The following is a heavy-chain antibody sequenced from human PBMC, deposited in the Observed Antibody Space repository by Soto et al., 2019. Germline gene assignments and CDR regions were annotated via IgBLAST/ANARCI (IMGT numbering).Heavy chain of an antibody. V-gene: IGHV1-24*01. CDR3: ATGKPPGYCSSTSCSTENYYYYYYMDV. CDR1: GYTLTELS. J-gene: IGHJ6*03. D-gene: IGHD2-2*01. Sequence: ASVKVSCKVSGYTLTELSMHWVRQAPGKGLEWMGGFDPEDGETIYAQKFQGRVTMTEDTSTDTAYMELSSLRSEDTAVYYCATGKPPGYCSSTSCSTENYYYYYYMDVWGKGTTVTVSS. CDR2: FDPEDGET.